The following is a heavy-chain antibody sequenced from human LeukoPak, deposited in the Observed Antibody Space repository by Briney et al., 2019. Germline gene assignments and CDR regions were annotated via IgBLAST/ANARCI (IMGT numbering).Heavy chain of an antibody. Sequence: PSETLSLTCTVSGYSLTNGYYWGWVRQPPGKGLEWIGCVHYSGTTYYKPSLKRRITIEDTPKNQFSLKLSSVTAADTAMYYCARMGRREPVDYWGQGILVTVSS. CDR2: VHYSGTT. V-gene: IGHV4-38-2*02. D-gene: IGHD1-26*01. J-gene: IGHJ4*02. CDR1: GYSLTNGYY. CDR3: ARMGRREPVDY.